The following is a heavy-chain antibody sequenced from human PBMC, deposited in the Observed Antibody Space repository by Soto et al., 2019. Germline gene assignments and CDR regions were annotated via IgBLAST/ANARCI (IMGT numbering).Heavy chain of an antibody. CDR3: ARGSTVTTPFDN. CDR2: IIPIFGTA. V-gene: IGHV1-69*01. CDR1: GGTFSSYA. D-gene: IGHD4-17*01. J-gene: IGHJ4*02. Sequence: QVQLVQSGAEVKMPGSSVKVSCKTSGGTFSSYAISCVRQAPGQGLEWMGGIIPIFGTANYAQKFQGRVTITADESTSTAYMELCSVRSEDTAVYYCARGSTVTTPFDNWGQGTLVSVSS.